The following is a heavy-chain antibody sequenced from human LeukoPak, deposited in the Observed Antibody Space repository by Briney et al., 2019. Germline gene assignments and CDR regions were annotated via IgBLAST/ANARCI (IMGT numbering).Heavy chain of an antibody. D-gene: IGHD1-26*01. J-gene: IGHJ4*02. CDR1: GFPFDDKA. CDR2: ICRNSDST. Sequence: GRSLRLSCAASGFPFDDKAMHWVRQAPGKGLEWVAGICRNSDSTGYADSVKGRFTISRDNAKNSLYLQMNSLRAEDMALYYCVKDIGSGSYRYGGYFDYWGQGTLVTVSS. CDR3: VKDIGSGSYRYGGYFDY. V-gene: IGHV3-9*03.